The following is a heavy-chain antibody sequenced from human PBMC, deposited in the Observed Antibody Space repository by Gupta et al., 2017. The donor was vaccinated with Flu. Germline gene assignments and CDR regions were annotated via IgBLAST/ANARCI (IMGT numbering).Heavy chain of an antibody. V-gene: IGHV4-31*03. J-gene: IGHJ4*02. CDR1: GGSVNVVSYF. CDR3: ARRGTYFFDL. Sequence: QMQLQESGTRLVKPSQTLSLTCTVSGGSVNVVSYFWSWIRQEPGKGLEWIGYVHSSGTAYYNPSLRSRLMMSIDTSKNEFSLEVTSVTAADTASYYCARRGTYFFDLWVQGARVTDSA. CDR2: VHSSGTA. D-gene: IGHD1-1*01.